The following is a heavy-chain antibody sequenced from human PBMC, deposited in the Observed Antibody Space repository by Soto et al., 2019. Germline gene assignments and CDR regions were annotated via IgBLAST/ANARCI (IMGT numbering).Heavy chain of an antibody. CDR1: GYTFTSYD. CDR2: MNPNSGNT. CDR3: AREHSSSWRFDY. D-gene: IGHD6-13*01. Sequence: QVQLVQSGAEVKKPGASVKVSCKASGYTFTSYDINWVRQATGQGLEWMGWMNPNSGNTGYAQKFQGRVTVTRTTSISTAYRELSSLRSEDTAVYYCAREHSSSWRFDYWGQGTLVTVSS. V-gene: IGHV1-8*01. J-gene: IGHJ4*02.